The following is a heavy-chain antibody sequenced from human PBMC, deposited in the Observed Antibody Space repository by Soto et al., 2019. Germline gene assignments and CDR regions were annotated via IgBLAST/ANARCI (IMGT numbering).Heavy chain of an antibody. V-gene: IGHV1-69*06. CDR1: GGTISRYA. CDR2: IIPIFGTA. CDR3: ASGLVAAHFDVLYF. Sequence: SVNVSCKASGGTISRYAISWVRQAPGQGLEWMGGIIPIFGTANYAQKFQGRVTITADKSTSTAYMELSSLRSEDTAVYYCASGLVAAHFDVLYFCGQGTTVPVSS. J-gene: IGHJ6*02. D-gene: IGHD2-15*01.